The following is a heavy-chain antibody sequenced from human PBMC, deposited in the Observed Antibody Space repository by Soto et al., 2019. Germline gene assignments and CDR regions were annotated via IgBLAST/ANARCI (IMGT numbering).Heavy chain of an antibody. D-gene: IGHD3-3*01. CDR2: IHYSGNT. Sequence: QVQLQESGPGLVKPSETLSLTCTVSGGSISNYYWSWIRQPPGKGLEWIGYIHYSGNTKYNPSLKSRVPISADTSNNQFSLKLSSVTAADTAVYYCARGHYDFWSGYFATIDYWGQGTLVTVSS. J-gene: IGHJ4*02. CDR3: ARGHYDFWSGYFATIDY. V-gene: IGHV4-59*08. CDR1: GGSISNYY.